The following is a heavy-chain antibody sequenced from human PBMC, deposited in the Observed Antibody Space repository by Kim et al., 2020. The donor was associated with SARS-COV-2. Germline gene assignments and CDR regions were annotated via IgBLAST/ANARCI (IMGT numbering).Heavy chain of an antibody. CDR3: ARVGYDYVWGSDRDYYYYYGMDV. CDR1: GFTFSDYY. V-gene: IGHV3-11*05. J-gene: IGHJ6*02. Sequence: GGSLRLSCAASGFTFSDYYMSWIRQAPGKGLEWVSYISSSSSYTNYADSVKGRFTISRYNAKNSLYLQMNSLRAEDKAVYYCARVGYDYVWGSDRDYYYYYGMDVWGQGTTVTVSS. CDR2: ISSSSSYT. D-gene: IGHD3-16*02.